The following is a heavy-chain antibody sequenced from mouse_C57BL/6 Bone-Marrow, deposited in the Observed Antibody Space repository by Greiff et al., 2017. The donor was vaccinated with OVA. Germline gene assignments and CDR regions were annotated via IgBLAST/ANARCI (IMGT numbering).Heavy chain of an antibody. J-gene: IGHJ2*01. CDR1: GYSFTGYY. Sequence: VQLQQPGPELVKPGASVKISCKASGYSFTGYYMNWVKQSPEKSLEWIGEINPSTGGTTYNQKFKAKATLTVDKSSSTAYMQLKSLTSEDSAVYYCARWYYWGQGTTLTVSS. CDR2: INPSTGGT. CDR3: ARWYY. V-gene: IGHV1-42*01.